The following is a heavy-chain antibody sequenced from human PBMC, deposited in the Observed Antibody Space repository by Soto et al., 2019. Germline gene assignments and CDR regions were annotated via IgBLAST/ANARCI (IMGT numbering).Heavy chain of an antibody. J-gene: IGHJ6*02. CDR3: ARGTVWNDVYYYYYVMAV. Sequence: QVQLVQSGAEVKKPGASVKVSCKDSGYTFTSYDINCVRQATGEGLEWMGWMNPNSGNTGHAQKFQGRVTLTSNPSTRTAYIELSRLRSEDTAVYYCARGTVWNDVYYYYYVMAVWGQVTTVTVSS. V-gene: IGHV1-8*01. CDR2: MNPNSGNT. D-gene: IGHD1-1*01. CDR1: GYTFTSYD.